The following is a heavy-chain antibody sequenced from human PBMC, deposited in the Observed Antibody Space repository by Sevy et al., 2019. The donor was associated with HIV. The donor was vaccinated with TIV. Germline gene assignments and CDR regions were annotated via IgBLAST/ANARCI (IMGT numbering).Heavy chain of an antibody. CDR1: GYTFTGYY. J-gene: IGHJ3*02. CDR3: ARERRTVTRPDAFDI. V-gene: IGHV1-2*02. Sequence: ASVKVSCKASGYTFTGYYMHWVRQAPGQGLEWMGWMNPNSGGTNYAQKFQGRVTMTRDTSISTAYMELSRLRPDDTAVYYCARERRTVTRPDAFDIWGQGTMVTVSS. D-gene: IGHD4-17*01. CDR2: MNPNSGGT.